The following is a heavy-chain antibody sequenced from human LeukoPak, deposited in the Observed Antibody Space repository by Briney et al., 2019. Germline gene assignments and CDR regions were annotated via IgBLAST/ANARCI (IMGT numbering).Heavy chain of an antibody. CDR1: GFTFSDFY. CDR2: IGGSGRTI. D-gene: IGHD6-13*01. Sequence: GGSLRLSCAASGFTFSDFYMSWIRQAPGKGLEWVSYIGGSGRTIYYADSVKGRFTISRDNAKSSLFLQMNSLRAEDTAVHYCARDPAAAAHPEGMDVWGQGTTVTVSS. CDR3: ARDPAAAAHPEGMDV. J-gene: IGHJ6*02. V-gene: IGHV3-11*04.